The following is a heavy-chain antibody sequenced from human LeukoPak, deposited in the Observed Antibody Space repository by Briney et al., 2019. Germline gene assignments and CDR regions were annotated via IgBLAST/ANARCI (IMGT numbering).Heavy chain of an antibody. CDR2: IYYSGST. D-gene: IGHD1-20*01. Sequence: PSETLSLTCTVSGGSISSSSYYWGWIRQPPGKGLEGIGSIYYSGSTYYNPSLKSRVTISVDASKNQFSLKLSSVTAADTAVYYCARLGLNWSGPYFDYWGQGTLVTVSS. CDR3: ARLGLNWSGPYFDY. V-gene: IGHV4-39*07. J-gene: IGHJ4*02. CDR1: GGSISSSSYY.